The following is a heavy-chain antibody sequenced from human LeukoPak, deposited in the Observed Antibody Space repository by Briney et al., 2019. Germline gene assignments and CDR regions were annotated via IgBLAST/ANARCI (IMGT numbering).Heavy chain of an antibody. J-gene: IGHJ4*02. CDR2: ISAYNGNT. Sequence: GASVKVSCKASGYTFTSYGINWVRQAPGQGLEWMGWISAYNGNTNYAQKLQGRVTMTTDTSTSTAYMELRSLRSDDTAVYYCARDLSIAAAGTFGYWGQGTLFTVSS. V-gene: IGHV1-18*01. CDR1: GYTFTSYG. CDR3: ARDLSIAAAGTFGY. D-gene: IGHD6-13*01.